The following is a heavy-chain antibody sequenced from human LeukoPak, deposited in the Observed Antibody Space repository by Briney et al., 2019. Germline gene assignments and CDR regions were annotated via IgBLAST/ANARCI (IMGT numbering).Heavy chain of an antibody. D-gene: IGHD2-15*01. CDR1: GGSISSYY. CDR3: AREGRSSTPGY. Sequence: SETLSLTCTVSGGSISSYYWTWVRQSAGKGLEWIGRISASGNTNYNPSLKSRVTMSVDTSTNQFSLKLISVTAADTAVYYCAREGRSSTPGYWGQGTLVTVSS. V-gene: IGHV4-4*07. CDR2: ISASGNT. J-gene: IGHJ4*02.